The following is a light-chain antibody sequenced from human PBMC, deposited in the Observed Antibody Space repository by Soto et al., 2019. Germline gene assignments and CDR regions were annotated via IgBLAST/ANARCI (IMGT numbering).Light chain of an antibody. J-gene: IGLJ3*02. CDR3: CSYACNTDWV. CDR1: SSNIGTYNL. V-gene: IGLV2-23*01. CDR2: EGT. Sequence: QSVLTQPASVSGXPGQSVTISCTGTSSNIGTYNLVSWYQHYPGKVPKLILYEGTRQPSGVSDLFSGSKSGITTSLTISGLQAEDEGDYYCCSYACNTDWVFGEGTKLTVL.